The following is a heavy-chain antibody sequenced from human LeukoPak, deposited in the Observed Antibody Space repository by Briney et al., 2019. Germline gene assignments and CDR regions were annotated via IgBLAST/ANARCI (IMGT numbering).Heavy chain of an antibody. J-gene: IGHJ6*02. CDR1: GGSISSYY. V-gene: IGHV4-59*01. CDR2: IYYSGSA. Sequence: SETLSLTCTVSGGSISSYYWSWIRQPPGKGLEWIGYIYYSGSANYNPSLKSRVTISVDTSKSQFSLKLSSVTAADTAVYYCASAPYDILTGYAPYNYGMDVWGQGTTVTVSS. D-gene: IGHD3-9*01. CDR3: ASAPYDILTGYAPYNYGMDV.